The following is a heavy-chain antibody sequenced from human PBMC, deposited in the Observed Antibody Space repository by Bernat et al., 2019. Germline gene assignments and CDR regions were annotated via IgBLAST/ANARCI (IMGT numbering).Heavy chain of an antibody. CDR3: TTSLRREEYVSY. J-gene: IGHJ4*02. D-gene: IGHD3-10*01. Sequence: EVQLVESGGGLVKPGGSLRLSCAASGFTSTNAWMTWVRQAPGKGLEWVGRIKSLFDAGTTDYAAPVKGRFTISRDGSKNTLYLQMDSLTTEDTAVYYCTTSLRREEYVSYWGQGTLVTVSS. CDR1: GFTSTNAW. V-gene: IGHV3-15*01. CDR2: IKSLFDAGTT.